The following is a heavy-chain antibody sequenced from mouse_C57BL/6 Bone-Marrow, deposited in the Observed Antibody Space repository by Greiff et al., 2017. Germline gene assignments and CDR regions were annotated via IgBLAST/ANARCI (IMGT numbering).Heavy chain of an antibody. Sequence: QVQLKQSGAELAKPGASVKLSCKASGYTFTSYWMHWVKQRPGQGLEWIGYINSSSGYTKYNQKFKDKATLTADKSSSTAYMQLSSLTYEDSAVYYCARYRITTVPFFAYWGQGTLVTVSA. J-gene: IGHJ3*01. D-gene: IGHD1-1*01. CDR1: GYTFTSYW. CDR3: ARYRITTVPFFAY. V-gene: IGHV1-7*01. CDR2: INSSSGYT.